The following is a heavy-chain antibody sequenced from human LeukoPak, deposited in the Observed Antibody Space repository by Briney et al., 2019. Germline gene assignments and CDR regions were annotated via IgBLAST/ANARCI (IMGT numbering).Heavy chain of an antibody. D-gene: IGHD6-13*01. CDR3: AGYSSSWYFSSPDY. Sequence: GSLRLSCAASGFTFSSYEMDWVRQAPGKGLEWVSYISSSGSTIYYADSVKGRFTISRDNAKNSLYLQMNSLRAEDTAVYYCAGYSSSWYFSSPDYWGQGTLVTVSS. CDR1: GFTFSSYE. CDR2: ISSSGSTI. V-gene: IGHV3-48*03. J-gene: IGHJ4*02.